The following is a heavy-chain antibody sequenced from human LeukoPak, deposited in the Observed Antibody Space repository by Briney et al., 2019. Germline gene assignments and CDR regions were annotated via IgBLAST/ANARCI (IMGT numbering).Heavy chain of an antibody. D-gene: IGHD6-13*01. CDR1: GFTFSTYA. Sequence: GGSLRLSCAASGFTFSTYAMSWVRQAPGKGLEWVSGISGSATYTHYADSVKGRFTISRDNSKNTLYLQMNSLRAEDTAVRYCAKRKEASGTYHYYGMDVWGKGTTVTVSS. CDR3: AKRKEASGTYHYYGMDV. CDR2: ISGSATYT. V-gene: IGHV3-23*01. J-gene: IGHJ6*04.